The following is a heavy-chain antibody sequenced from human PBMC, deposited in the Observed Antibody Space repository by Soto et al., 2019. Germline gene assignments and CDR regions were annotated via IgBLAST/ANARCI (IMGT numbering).Heavy chain of an antibody. Sequence: ASVKVSCKASGYTFTSYYMHWVRQAPGQGLEWMGIINPSGGSTSYAQKFQGRVTMTRDTSTSTVYMELSSLRSEDTAVYYCAREGDPAYSGSYLDYWGQGTLVTVSS. V-gene: IGHV1-46*01. CDR3: AREGDPAYSGSYLDY. J-gene: IGHJ4*02. CDR2: INPSGGST. CDR1: GYTFTSYY. D-gene: IGHD1-26*01.